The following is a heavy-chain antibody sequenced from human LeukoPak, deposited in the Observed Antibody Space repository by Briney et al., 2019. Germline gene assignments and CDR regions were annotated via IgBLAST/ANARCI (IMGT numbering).Heavy chain of an antibody. CDR1: GFTLSTYW. V-gene: IGHV3-7*01. J-gene: IGHJ3*02. CDR3: ARDEGSSSPDAFDI. D-gene: IGHD6-6*01. CDR2: IKQDGSEK. Sequence: GGSLRLSCAASGFTLSTYWMSWVRQAPGKGLEWVANIKQDGSEKYYVDSVKGRFTISRDNAQNSLYLQMNSLRAEDTAVYYCARDEGSSSPDAFDIWGQGTMVTVSS.